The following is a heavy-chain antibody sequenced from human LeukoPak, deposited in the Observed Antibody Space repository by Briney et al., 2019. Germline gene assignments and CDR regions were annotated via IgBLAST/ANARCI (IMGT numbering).Heavy chain of an antibody. D-gene: IGHD6-13*01. Sequence: GGSLRLSCAASGFTFSSYGMHWVRQAPGKGLEWVAFIRYDGSNKYYADSVKGRFTISRDNSKNTLYLQMNSLRAEDTAVYYCARVLYSSLDWYFDLWGRGTLVTVSS. J-gene: IGHJ2*01. CDR3: ARVLYSSLDWYFDL. CDR1: GFTFSSYG. CDR2: IRYDGSNK. V-gene: IGHV3-30*02.